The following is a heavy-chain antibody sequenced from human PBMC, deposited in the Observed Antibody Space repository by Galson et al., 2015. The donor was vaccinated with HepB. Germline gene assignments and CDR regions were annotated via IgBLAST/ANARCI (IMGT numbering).Heavy chain of an antibody. J-gene: IGHJ6*02. D-gene: IGHD6-13*01. V-gene: IGHV5-10-1*01. CDR1: GYSFTSYW. CDR3: ARRLGIAAAGNVYYGMDV. Sequence: QSGAEVKKPGESLRISCKGSGYSFTSYWISWVRQMPGKGLEWMGRIDPSDSYTNYSPSFQGHVTISADKSISTAYLQWSSLKASDTAMYYCARRLGIAAAGNVYYGMDVWGQGTTVTVSS. CDR2: IDPSDSYT.